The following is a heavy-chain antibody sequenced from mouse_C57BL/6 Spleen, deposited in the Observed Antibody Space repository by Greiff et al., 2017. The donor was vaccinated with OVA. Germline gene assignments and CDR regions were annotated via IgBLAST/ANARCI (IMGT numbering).Heavy chain of an antibody. CDR3: ARSDDYDGAWFAY. Sequence: EVQLQESGPELVKPGASVKMSCKASGYTFTDYNMHWVKQSHGKSLEWIGYINPNNGGTSYNQKFKGKATLTVNKSSSTAYMELRSLTSEDSAVYYCARSDDYDGAWFAYWGQGTLVTVSA. CDR2: INPNNGGT. J-gene: IGHJ3*01. CDR1: GYTFTDYN. D-gene: IGHD2-4*01. V-gene: IGHV1-22*01.